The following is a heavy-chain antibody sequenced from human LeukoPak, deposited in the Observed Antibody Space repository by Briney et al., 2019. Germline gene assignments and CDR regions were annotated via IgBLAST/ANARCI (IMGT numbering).Heavy chain of an antibody. CDR3: AGSLGYCTSNVCYLKY. Sequence: ASVKVSCKTSGYSENFYGITWVRQVAGQGLEWMGWISAQHGQTEYAPNSQDRVTMTTDTYTNTAYMELRSLRSDDTAVYYCAGSLGYCTSNVCYLKYWGQGTLVTISS. V-gene: IGHV1-18*01. J-gene: IGHJ4*02. CDR1: GYSENFYG. D-gene: IGHD2-2*01. CDR2: ISAQHGQT.